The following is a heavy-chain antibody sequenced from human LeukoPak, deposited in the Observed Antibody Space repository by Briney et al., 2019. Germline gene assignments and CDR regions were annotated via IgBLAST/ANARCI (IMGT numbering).Heavy chain of an antibody. D-gene: IGHD3-22*01. J-gene: IGHJ3*02. V-gene: IGHV3-21*01. CDR3: ARESYYDSSGYYYGVAFDI. CDR1: GFTFSSYS. Sequence: PGGSLRLSCAASGFTFSSYSMNWVRQAPGKGLEWVSSISSSSSYIYYADSVKGRFTISRDNAKNSLYLQMNSLRAEDTAVYYCARESYYDSSGYYYGVAFDIWGQGTMVTVSS. CDR2: ISSSSSYI.